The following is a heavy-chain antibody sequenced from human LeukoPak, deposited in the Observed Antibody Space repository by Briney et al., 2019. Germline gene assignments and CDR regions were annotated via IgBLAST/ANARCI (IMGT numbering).Heavy chain of an antibody. V-gene: IGHV4-34*01. CDR1: GGSFSGYY. Sequence: SETLSLTCAVYGGSFSGYYWSWIRQPPGKGLEWIGEINHSGSTNYNPSLKSRVTISVDTSKNQFSLKLSSVTAAGTAVYYCARRRIQLWKPPFDYWGQGTLVTVSS. D-gene: IGHD5-18*01. CDR2: INHSGST. CDR3: ARRRIQLWKPPFDY. J-gene: IGHJ4*02.